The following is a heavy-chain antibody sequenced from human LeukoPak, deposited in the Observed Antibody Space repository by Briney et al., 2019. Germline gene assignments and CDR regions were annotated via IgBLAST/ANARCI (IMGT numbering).Heavy chain of an antibody. CDR2: ISGSGDVT. V-gene: IGHV3-23*01. D-gene: IGHD5-18*01. Sequence: GGSLRLSCAASGFTLSSYAMSWVRQAPGKGLEWVSAISGSGDVTYYADSVKGRFTISSDKSKNTLYLQMNSLRAEDTAVYYCARDPSGYSYGYEPNWFDPWGQGTLVTVSS. CDR1: GFTLSSYA. J-gene: IGHJ5*02. CDR3: ARDPSGYSYGYEPNWFDP.